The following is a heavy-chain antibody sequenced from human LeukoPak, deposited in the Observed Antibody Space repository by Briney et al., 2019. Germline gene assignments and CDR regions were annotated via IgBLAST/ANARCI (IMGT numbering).Heavy chain of an antibody. CDR2: IIPIFGTA. V-gene: IGHV1-69*13. D-gene: IGHD3-3*01. Sequence: SVKVSCKAPGGTFSSYAISWVRQAPGQGLEWMGGIIPIFGTANYAQKFQGRVTITADETTSTAYMELSSLRSEDTAVYYCARGGPLRFLEWLSFWGQGTLVTVSS. J-gene: IGHJ4*02. CDR3: ARGGPLRFLEWLSF. CDR1: GGTFSSYA.